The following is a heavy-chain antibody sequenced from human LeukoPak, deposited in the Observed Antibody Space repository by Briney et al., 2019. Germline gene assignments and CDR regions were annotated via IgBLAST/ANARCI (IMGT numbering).Heavy chain of an antibody. CDR2: INTNTGNP. D-gene: IGHD6-13*01. J-gene: IGHJ3*02. CDR3: ARETISSWPPDAFDI. Sequence: ASVKVSCKASGYTFTSYAMNWVRQAPGQGLEWMGWINTNTGNPTYAQGFTGRFVFSLDTSVSTAYLQISSLKAEDTAVYYCARETISSWPPDAFDIWGQGTMVTVSS. V-gene: IGHV7-4-1*02. CDR1: GYTFTSYA.